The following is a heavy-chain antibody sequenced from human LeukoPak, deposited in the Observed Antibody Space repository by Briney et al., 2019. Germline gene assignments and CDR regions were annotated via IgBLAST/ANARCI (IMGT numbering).Heavy chain of an antibody. CDR1: GFTLSSYS. Sequence: PGGSLRLSCAPSGFTLSSYSMNWVHPAPPKGLHWVSSISSSSSYIYYADSVKGRFNISRDNAKHSLYLQMNSLRAEDTAVYYCARWHYDSSGYYLFDYWGQGTLVSVSS. D-gene: IGHD3-22*01. CDR2: ISSSSSYI. J-gene: IGHJ4*02. CDR3: ARWHYDSSGYYLFDY. V-gene: IGHV3-21*01.